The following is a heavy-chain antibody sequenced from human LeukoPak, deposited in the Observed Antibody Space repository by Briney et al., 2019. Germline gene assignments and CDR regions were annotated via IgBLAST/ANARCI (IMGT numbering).Heavy chain of an antibody. CDR2: INPSGGST. CDR3: ARDDIFHYGMDV. CDR1: GYTFTSYY. J-gene: IGHJ6*02. D-gene: IGHD2-21*01. Sequence: ASVKVSCKASGYTFTSYYMHWVRQAPGQGLEWMGIINPSGGSTSYAQKFQGRVTMTRDTSTSTVYMELSSLRSGDTAVYYCARDDIFHYGMDVWGQGTTVTVSS. V-gene: IGHV1-46*01.